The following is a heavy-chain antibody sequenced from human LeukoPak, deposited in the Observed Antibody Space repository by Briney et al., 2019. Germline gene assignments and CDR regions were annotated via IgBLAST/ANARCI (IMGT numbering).Heavy chain of an antibody. J-gene: IGHJ4*02. CDR3: AREGSDYLYYFDY. V-gene: IGHV1-3*01. CDR2: INAGNGNT. CDR1: GYTFTSYA. Sequence: ASVKVSCKASGYTFTSYAMHWVRQAPGQRLEWMGWINAGNGNTKYSQKFQGRVTITRDTSASTAYMELSSLRSEDTAVYYCAREGSDYLYYFDYRGQGTLVTVSS. D-gene: IGHD4-11*01.